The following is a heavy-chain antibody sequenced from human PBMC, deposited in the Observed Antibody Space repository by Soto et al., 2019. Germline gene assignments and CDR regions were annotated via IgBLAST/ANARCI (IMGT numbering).Heavy chain of an antibody. Sequence: SETLSLTCTVSGDSISSAGYSWGWIRQPPGKGLEYIGTIYYSGNTYYNSSLMSRVTISLDTSKNQFSLKLTSVTAADTAVYYCALTGYYHVDYWGQGTLVTVSS. CDR3: ALTGYYHVDY. CDR1: GDSISSAGYS. CDR2: IYYSGNT. V-gene: IGHV4-39*01. D-gene: IGHD3-9*01. J-gene: IGHJ4*02.